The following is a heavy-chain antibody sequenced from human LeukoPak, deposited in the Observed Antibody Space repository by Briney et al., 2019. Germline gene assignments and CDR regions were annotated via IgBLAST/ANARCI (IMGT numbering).Heavy chain of an antibody. CDR2: ISSSSSYI. CDR1: GFTFSSYS. Sequence: GGSLRLSCAASGFTFSSYSMNWVRQAAGKGLEWVSSISSSSSYIYYADSVKGRFTISRDNAKNSLYLQMNSLRAEDTAVYYCARDGIVGATNGFDYWGQGTLVTVSS. D-gene: IGHD1-26*01. J-gene: IGHJ4*02. CDR3: ARDGIVGATNGFDY. V-gene: IGHV3-21*01.